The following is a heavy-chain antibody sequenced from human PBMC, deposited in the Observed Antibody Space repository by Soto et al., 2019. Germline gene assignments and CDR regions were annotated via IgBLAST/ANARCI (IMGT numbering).Heavy chain of an antibody. CDR2: INAGNGNT. CDR1: GYTFSNYA. CDR3: ARDQDVDSTMIDAFDI. J-gene: IGHJ3*02. D-gene: IGHD3-16*01. Sequence: ASVKVSCKTSGYTFSNYAMHWVRQAPGQRLEWMGWINAGNGNTKYSHNFKGRVAITSDTSANTAYLELSSLRSEDTAVYYCARDQDVDSTMIDAFDIWCQGTMVSVSS. V-gene: IGHV1-3*01.